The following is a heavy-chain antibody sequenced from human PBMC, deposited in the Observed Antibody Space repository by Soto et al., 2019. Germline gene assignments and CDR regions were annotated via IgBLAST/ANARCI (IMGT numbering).Heavy chain of an antibody. V-gene: IGHV1-69*13. D-gene: IGHD4-4*01. CDR2: IIPIFGTA. J-gene: IGHJ6*02. CDR1: GGTFSSYA. CDR3: ARDKRRSNYGQYYGMDV. Sequence: GASVKVSCKASGGTFSSYAISWVRQAPGQGLEWMGGIIPIFGTANYAQKFQGRVTITADESTSTAYMELSSLRSEDTAVYYCARDKRRSNYGQYYGMDVWGQGTTVTVSS.